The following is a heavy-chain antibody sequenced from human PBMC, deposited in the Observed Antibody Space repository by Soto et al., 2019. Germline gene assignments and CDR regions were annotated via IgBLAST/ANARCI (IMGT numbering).Heavy chain of an antibody. CDR3: ARGSPPIAA. Sequence: QVQLVQSGAEVKKPGASVKVSCKASGYTFTSYAISWVRQAPGQGLEWMGWISAYNGNTNYAQNLQGRVTTPTDTPTSTAYMELRSRRSDDTAVYYWARGSPPIAAWGQGTLVTVSS. D-gene: IGHD6-13*01. CDR1: GYTFTSYA. CDR2: ISAYNGNT. J-gene: IGHJ5*02. V-gene: IGHV1-18*01.